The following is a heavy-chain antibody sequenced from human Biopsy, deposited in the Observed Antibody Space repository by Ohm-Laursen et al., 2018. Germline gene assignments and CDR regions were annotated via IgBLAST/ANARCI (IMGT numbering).Heavy chain of an antibody. CDR2: IYAGATT. V-gene: IGHV3-66*01. J-gene: IGHJ4*02. CDR1: KFTVRTNS. Sequence: GSLRLSCPASKFTVRTNSMSWVRLAPGKGLEWVSVIYAGATTYYPDSVKGRFTISRDNSRNTVYLQMDSLRGEDTAVYFCARGSGSGFYFDQWGQGTLVTVSS. CDR3: ARGSGSGFYFDQ. D-gene: IGHD2-15*01.